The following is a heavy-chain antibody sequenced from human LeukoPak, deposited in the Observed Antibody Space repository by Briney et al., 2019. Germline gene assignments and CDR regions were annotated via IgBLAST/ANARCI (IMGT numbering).Heavy chain of an antibody. J-gene: IGHJ3*02. D-gene: IGHD5-24*01. Sequence: ASVTVSCKASGGTFSSYAISWVRQAPGQGLEWMGGIIPIFGTANYAQKFQGRVTITTDESTSTAYMELSSLRSEDTAVYYCAREAGRGGYNTIWGQGTMVTVSS. CDR3: AREAGRGGYNTI. V-gene: IGHV1-69*05. CDR2: IIPIFGTA. CDR1: GGTFSSYA.